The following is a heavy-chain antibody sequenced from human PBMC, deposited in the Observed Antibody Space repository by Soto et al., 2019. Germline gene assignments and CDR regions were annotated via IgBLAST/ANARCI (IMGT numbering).Heavy chain of an antibody. CDR3: AKVDSISPSLDYYSYGMDV. Sequence: GGSLRLSCAASGFTFSSYAMSWVRQAPGKGLEWVSAISGSGGSTYYADSVKGRFTISRDNSKNTLYLQMNSLRAEDTAVYYCAKVDSISPSLDYYSYGMDVWGQRTTVTVSS. J-gene: IGHJ6*02. CDR1: GFTFSSYA. CDR2: ISGSGGST. D-gene: IGHD2-21*01. V-gene: IGHV3-23*01.